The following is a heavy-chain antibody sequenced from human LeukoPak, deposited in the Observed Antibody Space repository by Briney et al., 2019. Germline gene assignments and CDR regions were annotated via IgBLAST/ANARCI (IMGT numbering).Heavy chain of an antibody. CDR1: GFTFSSYS. CDR2: ISSSSSTI. J-gene: IGHJ6*03. V-gene: IGHV3-48*01. Sequence: GGSLRLSCAASGFTFSSYSMNWVRQAPGKGLEWVSYISSSSSTIYYADSVKGRFTISRDNAKNSLYLQMNSLRAEDTAVYYCARDGYYYGSDYYMDVWGKGTTVTVSS. CDR3: ARDGYYYGSDYYMDV. D-gene: IGHD3-10*01.